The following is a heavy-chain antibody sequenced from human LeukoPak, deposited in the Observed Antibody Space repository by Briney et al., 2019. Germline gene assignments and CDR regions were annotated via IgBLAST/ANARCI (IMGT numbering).Heavy chain of an antibody. J-gene: IGHJ4*02. Sequence: GGSLRLSCAASGFTFSSYGMNWVRQAPGKGLEWVSAISGSGGRTYYADSVKGRFTISRDNSKNTLYLQMNSLRADDTAVYYCAKGNGDQGIHPDYWGQGTQVTVSS. D-gene: IGHD4-17*01. CDR3: AKGNGDQGIHPDY. V-gene: IGHV3-23*01. CDR2: ISGSGGRT. CDR1: GFTFSSYG.